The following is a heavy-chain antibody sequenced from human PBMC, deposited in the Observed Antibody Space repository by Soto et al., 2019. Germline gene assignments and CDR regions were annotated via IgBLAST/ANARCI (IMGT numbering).Heavy chain of an antibody. CDR3: ARSPIYVFWSGYYDLKAYYYGMDV. CDR2: IYYSGST. J-gene: IGHJ6*02. D-gene: IGHD3-3*01. V-gene: IGHV4-31*03. Sequence: SETLSLTCTVSGGSISSGGYYWSWIRQHPGKGLEWIGYIYYSGSTYYKQSLKSRVTKSVDTSKNQLSLKLSSVTAADTAVYYCARSPIYVFWSGYYDLKAYYYGMDVWGQGTTVTVSS. CDR1: GGSISSGGYY.